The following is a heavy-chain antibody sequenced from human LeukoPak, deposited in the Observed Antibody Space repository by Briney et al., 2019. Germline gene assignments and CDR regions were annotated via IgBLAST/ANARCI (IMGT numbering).Heavy chain of an antibody. D-gene: IGHD3-16*01. J-gene: IGHJ4*03. CDR2: IIPLFGTA. CDR3: TTRSCGAGACSSSFYYYYGLHF. CDR1: GNSISKFA. Sequence: ASVEVSCKASGNSISKFAVSWVRQAPGQGLEWMGGIIPLFGTADYPQKFQGRVTITADESTSTTYMELSSLKSEDTATYYCTTRSCGAGACSSSFYYYYGLHFWGQGTPVFVSS. V-gene: IGHV1-69*13.